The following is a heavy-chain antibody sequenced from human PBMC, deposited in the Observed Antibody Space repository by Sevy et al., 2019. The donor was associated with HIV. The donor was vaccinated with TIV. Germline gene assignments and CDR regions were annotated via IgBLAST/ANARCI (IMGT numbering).Heavy chain of an antibody. D-gene: IGHD3-10*01. Sequence: GGSLRLSCAASGFTFSSYGMHGVRQAPGKGLEWVALIWYDGSSKYYADSVKGRFTISRDNSKNTLYLQMNSLRAEDTAVYYCASGAYYYASRTENFDYWGQGTLVTVSS. CDR3: ASGAYYYASRTENFDY. V-gene: IGHV3-33*01. J-gene: IGHJ4*02. CDR1: GFTFSSYG. CDR2: IWYDGSSK.